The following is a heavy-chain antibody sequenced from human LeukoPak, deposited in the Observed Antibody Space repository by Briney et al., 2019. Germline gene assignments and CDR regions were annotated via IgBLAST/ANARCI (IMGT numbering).Heavy chain of an antibody. Sequence: SETLSLTCTVSGDSISIYYWNWIRQPPGKGLEGIGYVYYNGATNYTPSLKSRVTISVDTSRTQFSLQLSSVTAADTAVYYCARGDGYNYAIISFGYWGQGTLVTVSS. D-gene: IGHD5-24*01. CDR2: VYYNGAT. CDR1: GDSISIYY. J-gene: IGHJ4*02. CDR3: ARGDGYNYAIISFGY. V-gene: IGHV4-59*01.